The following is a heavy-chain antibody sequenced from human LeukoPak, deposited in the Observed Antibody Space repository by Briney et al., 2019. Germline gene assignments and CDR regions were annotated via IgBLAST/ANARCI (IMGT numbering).Heavy chain of an antibody. CDR3: ARANGSGTFRGWFDP. Sequence: GGSLRLSCAASGFTFDDYGMSWVRQVLGRGLEWVSGINWNGVSTGYADSVKGRFTMSRDNAKSSLYLQMNSLRTEDTAFYHCARANGSGTFRGWFDPWGQGTPVTVSS. CDR1: GFTFDDYG. CDR2: INWNGVST. J-gene: IGHJ5*02. D-gene: IGHD3-10*01. V-gene: IGHV3-20*01.